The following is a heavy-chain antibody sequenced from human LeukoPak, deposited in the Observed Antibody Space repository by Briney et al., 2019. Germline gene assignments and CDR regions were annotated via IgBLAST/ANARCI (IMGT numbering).Heavy chain of an antibody. D-gene: IGHD5-12*01. CDR3: ARGQFNSGPEDY. CDR1: GFTFSSYA. Sequence: GGSLRLSCAASGFTFSSYAMNWVRQAPGKGLEWLSYISDSSDTIYYADSVKGRFTISRDNAKNSLYLQINSLRAEDTAVYYCARGQFNSGPEDYWGQGTLVTVSS. V-gene: IGHV3-48*01. J-gene: IGHJ4*02. CDR2: ISDSSDTI.